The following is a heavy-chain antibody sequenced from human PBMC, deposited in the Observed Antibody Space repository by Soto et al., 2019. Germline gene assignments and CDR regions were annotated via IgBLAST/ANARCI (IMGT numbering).Heavy chain of an antibody. Sequence: SGPTLVNPTETLTLTCTVSGFSLSRTRVGVSWIRQPPGKALEWLAHISSNDEKSYSTPLKSRLTVSKGTSKDQVVLTMTDMHPVDTATYYCARLDLARVIWGQGTLVTVSS. CDR1: GFSLSRTRVG. CDR3: ARLDLARVI. CDR2: ISSNDEK. V-gene: IGHV2-26*01. D-gene: IGHD6-6*01. J-gene: IGHJ4*02.